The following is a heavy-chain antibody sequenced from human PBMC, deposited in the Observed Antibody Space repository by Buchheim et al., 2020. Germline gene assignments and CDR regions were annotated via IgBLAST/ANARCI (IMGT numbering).Heavy chain of an antibody. Sequence: QVQLVESGGGVVQPGRSLRLSCAASGFTFSSYGMHWVRQAPGKGLEWVAVIWYDGSNKYYADSVKDRFTISRDNSKNTLYLQMNSLRAEDTAVYYCARPFTYYDILTGYDFSGMDVWGQGTT. D-gene: IGHD3-9*01. V-gene: IGHV3-33*01. CDR3: ARPFTYYDILTGYDFSGMDV. CDR2: IWYDGSNK. CDR1: GFTFSSYG. J-gene: IGHJ6*02.